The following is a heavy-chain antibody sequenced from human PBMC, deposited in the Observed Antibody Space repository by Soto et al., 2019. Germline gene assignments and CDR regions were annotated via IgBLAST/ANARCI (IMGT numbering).Heavy chain of an antibody. J-gene: IGHJ1*01. CDR1: DGSFSVFY. V-gene: IGHV4-34*01. Sequence: PAETLGLSCAVYDGSFSVFYWSWIRQPPGKGLDWIGELNDSGGTNYNASLKSRVSISGDTSKNQFSLKLNFVTAADTAVYYCARGRGGVQHWGQGTMVTVSS. CDR3: ARGRGGVQH. D-gene: IGHD3-10*01. CDR2: LNDSGGT.